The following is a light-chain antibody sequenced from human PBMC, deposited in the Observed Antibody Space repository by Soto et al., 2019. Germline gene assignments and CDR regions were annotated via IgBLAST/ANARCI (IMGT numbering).Light chain of an antibody. CDR2: KAS. CDR1: QSISSW. Sequence: DIQMTQSPSTLSASVGDRVTITCRASQSISSWLAWYQQEPGKAPKILIYKASSLESGVPSRFSGSGSGTEFTLTISSLQPDDFATYYCQQYNSYPFTFGQGTRLEI. CDR3: QQYNSYPFT. J-gene: IGKJ5*01. V-gene: IGKV1-5*03.